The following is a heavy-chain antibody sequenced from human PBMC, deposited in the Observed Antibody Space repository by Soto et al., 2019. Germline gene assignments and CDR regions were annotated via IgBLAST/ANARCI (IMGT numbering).Heavy chain of an antibody. CDR3: ATDGPRIAVAGTYPDH. Sequence: GSSLRLSCAASGSTFSTYGMHWVRQAPGKGLEWLAIIWYDGTNKFYADSVKGRFTVSRDNYKNTLYLQMNGLRAEDTAVYYCATDGPRIAVAGTYPDHWGQGTLVTGSS. CDR1: GSTFSTYG. D-gene: IGHD6-19*01. J-gene: IGHJ4*02. CDR2: IWYDGTNK. V-gene: IGHV3-33*01.